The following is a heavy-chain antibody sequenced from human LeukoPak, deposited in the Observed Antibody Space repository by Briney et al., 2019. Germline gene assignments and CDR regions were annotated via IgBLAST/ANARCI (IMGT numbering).Heavy chain of an antibody. CDR1: GYTFTSYG. V-gene: IGHV1-8*02. CDR3: ARGLKEDVTMIVVVHDAFDI. Sequence: ASVKVSCKASGYTFTSYGISWVRQATGQGLEWMGWMNPNSGNTGYAQKFQGRVTMTRNTSISTAYMKLSSLRSEDTAVYYCARGLKEDVTMIVVVHDAFDIWGQGTMVTVSS. CDR2: MNPNSGNT. J-gene: IGHJ3*02. D-gene: IGHD3-22*01.